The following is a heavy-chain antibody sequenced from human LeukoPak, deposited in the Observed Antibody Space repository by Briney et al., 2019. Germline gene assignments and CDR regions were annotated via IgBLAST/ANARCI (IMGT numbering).Heavy chain of an antibody. CDR3: ARDPGSSSWLPPGDY. Sequence: GASVKVSCKASGGTFSSYAISWVRQAPGQGLEWMGGIIPIFGTANYAQKFQGRVTITADESTSTAYMELSSLRSEDTAVYYCARDPGSSSWLPPGDYRGQGTLVTVSS. V-gene: IGHV1-69*13. D-gene: IGHD6-13*01. J-gene: IGHJ4*02. CDR1: GGTFSSYA. CDR2: IIPIFGTA.